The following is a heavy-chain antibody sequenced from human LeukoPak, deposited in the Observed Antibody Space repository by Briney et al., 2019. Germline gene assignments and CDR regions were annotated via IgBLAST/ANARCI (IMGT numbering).Heavy chain of an antibody. CDR2: IYYSGST. D-gene: IGHD5-18*01. V-gene: IGHV4-59*01. J-gene: IGHJ4*02. CDR1: GGSISSYC. CDR3: ARDDPSYGNPL. Sequence: SETLSLTCTVSGGSISSYCWSWIRQPPGKGLEWIGYIYYSGSTNYNPSLKSRVTISVDTSKDQFSLKLSSVTAADTAVYYCARDDPSYGNPLWGQGTLVTVSS.